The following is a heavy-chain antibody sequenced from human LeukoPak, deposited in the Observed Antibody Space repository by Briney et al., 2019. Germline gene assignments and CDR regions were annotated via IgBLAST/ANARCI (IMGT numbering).Heavy chain of an antibody. V-gene: IGHV4-34*01. CDR1: GGSFSGYY. CDR3: ARPTTNYFDY. CDR2: INHSGST. J-gene: IGHJ4*02. Sequence: PSETLSLTCAVYGGSFSGYYWSWIRQPPGKGLEWIGEINHSGSTNYNPSLKSRVTISVDTSKNHFSLKLSSVTAADTAVYYCARPTTNYFDYWGQGTLVTVSS. D-gene: IGHD4-17*01.